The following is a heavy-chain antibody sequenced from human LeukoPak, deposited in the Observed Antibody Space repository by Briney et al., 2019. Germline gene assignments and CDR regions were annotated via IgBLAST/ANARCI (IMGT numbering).Heavy chain of an antibody. CDR2: ISGSGGST. CDR1: GFTFSSYG. J-gene: IGHJ5*02. D-gene: IGHD3-16*02. V-gene: IGHV3-23*01. CDR3: ARVGYSSFDP. Sequence: GGSLRLSCAASGFTFSSYGMSWVRQAPGKGLEWVSAISGSGGSTYYADSVKGRFTISRDNSKNTLYLQMNSLRAEDTAVYYCARVGYSSFDPWGQGTLVTVSS.